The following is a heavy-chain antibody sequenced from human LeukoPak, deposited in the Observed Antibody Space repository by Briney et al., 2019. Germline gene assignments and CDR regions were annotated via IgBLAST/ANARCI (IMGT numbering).Heavy chain of an antibody. CDR3: AREGPRLWFGELTSGMDY. Sequence: ASVKVSCKASGHTFTSYGISWVRQAPGQGLEWMGWISAYNGNTNYAQKLQGRVTMTTDTSTGTAYMELRSLRSDDTAVYYCAREGPRLWFGELTSGMDYWGQGTLVTVSS. CDR2: ISAYNGNT. V-gene: IGHV1-18*01. D-gene: IGHD3-10*01. J-gene: IGHJ4*02. CDR1: GHTFTSYG.